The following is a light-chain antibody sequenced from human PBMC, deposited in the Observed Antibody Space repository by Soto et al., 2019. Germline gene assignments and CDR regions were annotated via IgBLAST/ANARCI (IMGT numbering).Light chain of an antibody. J-gene: IGKJ3*01. CDR3: QQYNKWPLT. Sequence: DIQMTQSPSTLSGSVGDRVTITCRASQTISGWLAWYQQRPGKAPNLLIYAASSLQSGVPSRFSRSGSGTDFTLTISSLQPDDFAVYYCQQYNKWPLTFGPWTKGDIK. CDR2: AAS. V-gene: IGKV1-5*01. CDR1: QTISGW.